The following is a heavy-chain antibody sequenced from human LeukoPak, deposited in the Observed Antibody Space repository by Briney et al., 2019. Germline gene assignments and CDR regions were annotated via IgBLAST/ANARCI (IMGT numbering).Heavy chain of an antibody. CDR1: GYTFTTSG. CDR2: ISGYNGNT. Sequence: GASVKVSCKASGYTFTTSGITWVRQAPGQGLEWMGWISGYNGNTNYAQRLQGRGAMTTDTSTSTAYMELRSLRSDDTAVYYCARGSGLIDYWGQGTLVTVSS. J-gene: IGHJ4*02. V-gene: IGHV1-18*01. CDR3: ARGSGLIDY. D-gene: IGHD3-10*01.